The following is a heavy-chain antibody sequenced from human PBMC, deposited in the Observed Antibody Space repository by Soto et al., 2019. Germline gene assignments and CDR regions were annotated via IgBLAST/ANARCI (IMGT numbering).Heavy chain of an antibody. CDR3: ARDEGRDPDP. D-gene: IGHD2-15*01. J-gene: IGHJ5*02. CDR2: IWYDGSNK. V-gene: IGHV3-33*01. CDR1: GFTFSSYG. Sequence: QVQLVESGGGVVQPGRSLRLSCAASGFTFSSYGMHWVRQAPGKGLEWVAVIWYDGSNKYYADSVKGRFTISRDNSRNTLYLQMNSLRAEDTAVYYCARDEGRDPDPWGQGTLVTVSS.